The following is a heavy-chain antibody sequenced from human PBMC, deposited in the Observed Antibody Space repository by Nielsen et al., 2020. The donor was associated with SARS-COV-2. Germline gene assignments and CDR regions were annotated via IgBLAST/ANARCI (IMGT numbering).Heavy chain of an antibody. Sequence: SVKVSCKASGGTFSSYAISWVRQAPGQGLEWMGGIIPIFGTANYAQKFQGRVTITADESTSTAYTELSSLRSEDTAVYYCARDTTREPYAFDIWGQGTMVTVSS. J-gene: IGHJ3*02. CDR2: IIPIFGTA. V-gene: IGHV1-69*13. CDR1: GGTFSSYA. D-gene: IGHD1-26*01. CDR3: ARDTTREPYAFDI.